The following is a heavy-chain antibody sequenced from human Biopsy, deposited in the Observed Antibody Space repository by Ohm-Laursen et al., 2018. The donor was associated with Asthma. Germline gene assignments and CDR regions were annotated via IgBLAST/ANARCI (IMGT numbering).Heavy chain of an antibody. CDR3: AKARIQHFYDSSGYYQHD. J-gene: IGHJ4*02. CDR2: INVEGTTT. D-gene: IGHD3-22*01. Sequence: SLRLSCAASGFTFTDYWMHWVRQAPGKGLVWVSRINVEGTTTNYADSVKGRFTISRDNAKNTLYLQMNSLRAEDTAVYYCAKARIQHFYDSSGYYQHDWGQGTLVTVSS. V-gene: IGHV3-74*01. CDR1: GFTFTDYW.